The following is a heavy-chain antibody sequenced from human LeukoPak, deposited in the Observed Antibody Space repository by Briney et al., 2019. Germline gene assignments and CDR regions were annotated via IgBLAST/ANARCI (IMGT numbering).Heavy chain of an antibody. CDR2: IYQSGST. D-gene: IGHD2-2*01. CDR1: GGSISSGNW. J-gene: IGHJ4*02. V-gene: IGHV4-4*02. Sequence: PSETLSLTCGVSGGSISSGNWWNWVRQSPGKGLEWIGEIYQSGSTKYNPSLKSRVTMSMDKSKNEFSLRLTSVTAADTAVYYCARVGRSSTSFPLDYWGQGTLVTVSS. CDR3: ARVGRSSTSFPLDY.